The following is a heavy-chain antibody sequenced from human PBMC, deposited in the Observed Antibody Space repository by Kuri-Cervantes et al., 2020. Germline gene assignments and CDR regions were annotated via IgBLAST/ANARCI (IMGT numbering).Heavy chain of an antibody. CDR1: GGTFSSYA. CDR2: IIPIFGTA. J-gene: IGHJ4*02. CDR3: ARDRGYYDSSGYLGDEFDY. D-gene: IGHD3-22*01. Sequence: SVKVSCKASGGTFSSYAISWVRQAPGQGLEWIGGIIPIFGTANYAQKFQGRVTITADESTSTAYMELSSLRSEDTAVYYCARDRGYYDSSGYLGDEFDYWGQGTLVTVSS. V-gene: IGHV1-69*13.